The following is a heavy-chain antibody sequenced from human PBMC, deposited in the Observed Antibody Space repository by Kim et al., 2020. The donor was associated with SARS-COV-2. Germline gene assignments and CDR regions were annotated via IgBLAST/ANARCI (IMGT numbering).Heavy chain of an antibody. CDR1: GYTFTTYA. V-gene: IGHV1-3*01. Sequence: ASVKVSCKVSGYTFTTYALYWVRQAPGQSLEWMGWFNAGNGNTRYSQKFQGRVIITRDTSASTVYMELSSLRSEDTAVYYCAREGHSSGSLCFDNWGLGTRVTVPT. CDR3: AREGHSSGSLCFDN. D-gene: IGHD6-19*01. CDR2: FNAGNGNT. J-gene: IGHJ4*02.